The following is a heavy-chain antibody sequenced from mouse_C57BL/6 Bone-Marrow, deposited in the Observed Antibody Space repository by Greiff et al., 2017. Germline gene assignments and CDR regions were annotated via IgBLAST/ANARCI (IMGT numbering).Heavy chain of an antibody. Sequence: QVQLKQSGPELVKPGASVKISCTASGYSFTSYYIPWVKQRPGQGLEWIGWIYPGSGNTKYNEKVKGKATLTADTSSSTAYMQLSSLTSEDSAVYYCARTWLLPLFAYWGQGTLVTVSA. D-gene: IGHD2-3*01. J-gene: IGHJ3*01. V-gene: IGHV1-66*01. CDR2: IYPGSGNT. CDR3: ARTWLLPLFAY. CDR1: GYSFTSYY.